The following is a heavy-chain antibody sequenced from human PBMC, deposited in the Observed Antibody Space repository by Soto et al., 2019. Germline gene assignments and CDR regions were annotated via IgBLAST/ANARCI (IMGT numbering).Heavy chain of an antibody. Sequence: SETLSLTCTVSGGSISSSSYYWGWIRQPPGKGLEWIGSIYYSGSTYYNPSLKSRVTISVDTSKNQFSLKLSSVTAADTAVYYCARLIIEGYYYDSSGYYPMGYFDYWGQGTLVTVSS. D-gene: IGHD3-22*01. CDR1: GGSISSSSYY. V-gene: IGHV4-39*01. J-gene: IGHJ4*02. CDR3: ARLIIEGYYYDSSGYYPMGYFDY. CDR2: IYYSGST.